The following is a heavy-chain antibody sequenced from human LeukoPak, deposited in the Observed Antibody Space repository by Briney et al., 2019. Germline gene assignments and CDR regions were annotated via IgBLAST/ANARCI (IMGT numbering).Heavy chain of an antibody. V-gene: IGHV3-7*01. CDR2: IKQDGSEK. J-gene: IGHJ6*02. CDR1: GFTFSSYW. CDR3: ARGRGGSGFYAMDV. Sequence: PGGSLRLSCAASGFTFSSYWMSWVRQAPGKGLEWVANIKQDGSEKYYVDSVKGRFTISRDNAKNSLYLQMNSLRAEDTAVYYCARGRGGSGFYAMDVWGQGTTVTVSS. D-gene: IGHD3-10*01.